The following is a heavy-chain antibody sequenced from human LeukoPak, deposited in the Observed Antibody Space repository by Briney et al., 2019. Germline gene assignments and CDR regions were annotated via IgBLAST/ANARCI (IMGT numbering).Heavy chain of an antibody. CDR1: GYTFTSYG. CDR2: ISAYNGNT. J-gene: IGHJ5*02. D-gene: IGHD3-9*01. V-gene: IGHV1-18*01. CDR3: ARLPPPDWLGWSDP. Sequence: ASVKVSCKASGYTFTSYGISWVRQAPGQGLEWMGWISAYNGNTNYAQKLQGRVTMTTDTSTSTAYMELRSLRSGDTAVYYCARLPPPDWLGWSDPWGQGTLVTVSS.